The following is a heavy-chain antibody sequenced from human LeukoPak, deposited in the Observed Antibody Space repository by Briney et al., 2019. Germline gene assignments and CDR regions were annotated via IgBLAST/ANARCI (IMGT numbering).Heavy chain of an antibody. CDR1: GYTFTSYD. J-gene: IGHJ4*02. D-gene: IGHD3-10*01. Sequence: GASVKVSCKASGYTFTSYDINWVRQATGQGLEWMGWMNPNSGNTGYAQKFQGRVTMTRNTSISTAYMELSSLRSEDTAVYYCARGFYYGSGSYRDDMAYWGQGTLVTVSS. CDR3: ARGFYYGSGSYRDDMAY. V-gene: IGHV1-8*01. CDR2: MNPNSGNT.